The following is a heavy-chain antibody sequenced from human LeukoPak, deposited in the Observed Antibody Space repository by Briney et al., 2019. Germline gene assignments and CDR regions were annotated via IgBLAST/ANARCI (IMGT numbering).Heavy chain of an antibody. Sequence: ASVKVSCKASGYTFTGYYMHWVRQAPGQGLEWMGWINPNSGGTNYAQKFQGRVTMTRDTSISTAYMELRSLRFDDTAVYYCARDRSPYYYDTSGHLNWFDPWGQGTLVTVSS. V-gene: IGHV1-2*02. D-gene: IGHD3-22*01. CDR2: INPNSGGT. CDR3: ARDRSPYYYDTSGHLNWFDP. J-gene: IGHJ5*02. CDR1: GYTFTGYY.